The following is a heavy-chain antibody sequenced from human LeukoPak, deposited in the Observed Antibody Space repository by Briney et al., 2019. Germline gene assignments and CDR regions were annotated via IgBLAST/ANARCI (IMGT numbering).Heavy chain of an antibody. Sequence: PGGSLRLSCAASGFTFSSYDMHWVRQATGKGLEWVSAIGTAGDTYYPGSVKGRFTISRENAKNSLYLQMNSLRAGDTAVYYCARAYGYGYGGSAPFDYWGQGTLVTVSS. CDR2: IGTAGDT. CDR1: GFTFSSYD. CDR3: ARAYGYGYGGSAPFDY. D-gene: IGHD4-23*01. J-gene: IGHJ4*02. V-gene: IGHV3-13*01.